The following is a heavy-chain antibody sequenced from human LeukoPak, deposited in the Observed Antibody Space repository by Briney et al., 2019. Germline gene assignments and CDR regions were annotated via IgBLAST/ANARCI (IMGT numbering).Heavy chain of an antibody. CDR1: GGSISSGGYS. CDR3: AREAYYGSGIYYYMDV. J-gene: IGHJ6*03. D-gene: IGHD3-10*01. Sequence: SETLSLTCAVSGGSISSGGYSWNWIRQPPGKGLEWIGYIYNSGSTSYNPSLKSRVTMSVDTSKNQFSLKLSSVTAADTAVYYCAREAYYGSGIYYYMDVWGKGTTVTISS. V-gene: IGHV4-30-4*07. CDR2: IYNSGST.